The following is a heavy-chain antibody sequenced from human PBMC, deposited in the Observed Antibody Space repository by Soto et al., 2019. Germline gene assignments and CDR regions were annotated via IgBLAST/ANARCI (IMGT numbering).Heavy chain of an antibody. Sequence: GGSLRLSCAASGFTFSSYSMNWVRQAPGKGLEWVSSISSSSSYIYYADSVKGRFTISRDNAKNSLYLQMNSLRAEDTAVYYCARGGGRMITFGGVIPDAFDIWGQGTMVTVSS. D-gene: IGHD3-16*01. J-gene: IGHJ3*02. CDR2: ISSSSSYI. V-gene: IGHV3-21*01. CDR1: GFTFSSYS. CDR3: ARGGGRMITFGGVIPDAFDI.